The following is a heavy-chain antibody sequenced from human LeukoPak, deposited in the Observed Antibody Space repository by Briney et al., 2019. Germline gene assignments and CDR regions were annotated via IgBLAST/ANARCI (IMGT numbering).Heavy chain of an antibody. D-gene: IGHD1-26*01. CDR1: GGTFSSYA. CDR3: ARDSGERIVGATHYAFDI. CDR2: IIPIFGTA. J-gene: IGHJ3*02. V-gene: IGHV1-69*13. Sequence: SVKVSCKASGGTFSSYAISWVRQAPGQGLEWMGGIIPIFGTANYAQKFQGRVTITADESTSTAYMELSSLRSEDTAVYYCARDSGERIVGATHYAFDIWGQGTMVTVSS.